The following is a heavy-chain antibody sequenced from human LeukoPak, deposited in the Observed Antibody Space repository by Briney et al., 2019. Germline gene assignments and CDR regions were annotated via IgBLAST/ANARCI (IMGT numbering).Heavy chain of an antibody. CDR2: IKTDGTTT. V-gene: IGHV3-74*01. J-gene: IGHJ4*02. CDR1: GFTFSSFW. CDR3: VRGTNFDY. Sequence: GRSLRLSCAVSGFTFSSFWMHWVRQAPGKGLVWVSRIKTDGTTTRYADSVKGRFTISRDNAKNTLYLQINSLRDDDTALYYCVRGTNFDYWGQGALVTVSS.